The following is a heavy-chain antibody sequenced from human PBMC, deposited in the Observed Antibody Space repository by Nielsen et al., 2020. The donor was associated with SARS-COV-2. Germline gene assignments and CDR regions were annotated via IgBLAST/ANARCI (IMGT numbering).Heavy chain of an antibody. D-gene: IGHD3-10*01. V-gene: IGHV4-39*01. CDR1: GGSISSSSYY. J-gene: IGHJ4*02. CDR2: IYYSGST. Sequence: ETLSLTCTVSGGSISSSSYYWGWIRQPPGKGLEWIGSIYYSGSTYYNPSLKSRVTISVDTSKNQFSLKLSSVTAADTAVYYCASLYYLSGFDYWGQGTLVTVSS. CDR3: ASLYYLSGFDY.